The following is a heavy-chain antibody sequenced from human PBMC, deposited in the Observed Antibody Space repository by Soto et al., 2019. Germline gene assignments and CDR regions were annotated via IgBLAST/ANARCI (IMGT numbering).Heavy chain of an antibody. CDR1: GFTFTDYA. CDR3: AREMPLGGILGAEPFDY. J-gene: IGHJ4*02. D-gene: IGHD1-26*01. CDR2: ISADGEKS. V-gene: IGHV3-23*01. Sequence: DVQLLESGGGFIQPGGSLRLSCAASGFTFTDYAFSWVPQAPGQGLEWVSGISADGEKSLHATSVRGRFTISRDNSKNTIYLHMTSVRVDGTAVYFCAREMPLGGILGAEPFDYWGQGTLVTVSS.